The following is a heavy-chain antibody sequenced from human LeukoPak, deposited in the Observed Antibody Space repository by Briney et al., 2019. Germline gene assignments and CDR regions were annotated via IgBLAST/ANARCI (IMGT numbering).Heavy chain of an antibody. V-gene: IGHV4-34*01. CDR3: GSGNIAARRFDF. CDR2: INHSGST. J-gene: IGHJ4*02. D-gene: IGHD6-6*01. CDR1: GGSFSGYY. Sequence: SETLSLTCAVYGGSFSGYYWSWIRQPPGKGLEWIGEINHSGSTNYNPSLKSRVTISVDTSKNQFSLKLSSVTAADTAVYYCGSGNIAARRFDFGGQGTLIIVSA.